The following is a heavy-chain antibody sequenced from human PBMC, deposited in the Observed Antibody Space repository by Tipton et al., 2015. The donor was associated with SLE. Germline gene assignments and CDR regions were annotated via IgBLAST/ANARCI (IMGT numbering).Heavy chain of an antibody. J-gene: IGHJ4*02. CDR3: ARLPTGAY. CDR1: GYSISSGYY. D-gene: IGHD7-27*01. CDR2: IYHSRST. Sequence: LRLSCAVSGYSISSGYYWGWIRQPPGKGLEWIGSIYHSRSTYYNPSLKSRVTISVDTSKNQFSLKLSSVTAADTAVYYCARLPTGAYWGQGTLVTVSS. V-gene: IGHV4-38-2*01.